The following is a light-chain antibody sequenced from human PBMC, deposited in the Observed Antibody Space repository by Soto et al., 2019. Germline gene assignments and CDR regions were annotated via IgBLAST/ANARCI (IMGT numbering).Light chain of an antibody. CDR3: QQYNNWPLT. J-gene: IGKJ5*01. V-gene: IGKV1-5*01. CDR1: QSISSW. CDR2: DAS. Sequence: DIQMTQSPSTLSASVGDRFTITCRASQSISSWLAWYQQKPGKAPKLLIYDASSLESGVPSRFSGGGSGTEFTLTITSLQSEDFAVYWCQQYNNWPLTFGPGTRLEIK.